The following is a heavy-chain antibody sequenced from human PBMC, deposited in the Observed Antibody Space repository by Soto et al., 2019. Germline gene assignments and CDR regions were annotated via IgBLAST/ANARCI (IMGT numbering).Heavy chain of an antibody. CDR3: AKDPGDGYNSGGYFDY. J-gene: IGHJ4*02. D-gene: IGHD5-12*01. CDR2: ISGSGGST. V-gene: IGHV3-23*01. Sequence: PGGSLRLSCAASGFTFSSYAMSWVRQAPGKGLEWVSAISGSGGSTYYADSVKGRFTISRDNSKNTLYLQMNSLRAEDTAVYYCAKDPGDGYNSGGYFDYWGQGTLVTVSS. CDR1: GFTFSSYA.